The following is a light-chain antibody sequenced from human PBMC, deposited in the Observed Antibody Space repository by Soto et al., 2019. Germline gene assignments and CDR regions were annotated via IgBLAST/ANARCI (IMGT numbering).Light chain of an antibody. J-gene: IGKJ4*01. V-gene: IGKV1-39*01. Sequence: DIQITQSPSSLSASVGDRVTITCRAIQSISSYLNWYQQKTGKATKLLIYAASSLQSGVPSRFSGSGSGTDFTLTISSIQPEELAVYYCKKRSNWTLTVGGGTKVDIK. CDR3: KKRSNWTLT. CDR2: AAS. CDR1: QSISSY.